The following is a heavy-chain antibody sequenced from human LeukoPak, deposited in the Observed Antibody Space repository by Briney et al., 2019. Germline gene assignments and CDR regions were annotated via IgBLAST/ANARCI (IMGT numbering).Heavy chain of an antibody. CDR1: GFTFSSYS. CDR2: ISSSSSTI. Sequence: GGSLRLSCAASGFTFSSYSMNWVRQAPGKGLEWVSYISSSSSTIYYADSVKGRFTISRDNAKNSLYLQMHSLRAEDTAVYYCARDFRGNKASLDDYWGQGTLVTVSS. V-gene: IGHV3-48*01. CDR3: ARDFRGNKASLDDY. D-gene: IGHD1/OR15-1a*01. J-gene: IGHJ4*02.